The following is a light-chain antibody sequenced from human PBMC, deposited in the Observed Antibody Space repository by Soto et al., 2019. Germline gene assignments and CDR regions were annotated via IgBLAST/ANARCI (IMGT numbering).Light chain of an antibody. Sequence: EIVLTQSPGTLSLSPGERATLSCRASQSVSNNYLAWYHQKPGRAPRLVIYGASSRDTGIPDRFSGSGSGADFKLTISRLEPDDFAVYYCQQYGNSPWTFGKGTRVEIK. CDR3: QQYGNSPWT. CDR2: GAS. J-gene: IGKJ1*01. CDR1: QSVSNNY. V-gene: IGKV3-20*01.